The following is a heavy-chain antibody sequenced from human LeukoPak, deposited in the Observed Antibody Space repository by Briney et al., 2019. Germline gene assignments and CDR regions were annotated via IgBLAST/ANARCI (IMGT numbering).Heavy chain of an antibody. Sequence: PGGSLRLSCAASGFTFSSYWMHWVRHAPGKGLVWVSRINSDGSSTSYADSVKGRFTISRDNAKNSLYLQMNSLRADDTAVYYCARDGKQDTAMGPFEYYYYYYMDVWGKGTTVTVSS. CDR2: INSDGSST. CDR1: GFTFSSYW. D-gene: IGHD5-18*01. CDR3: ARDGKQDTAMGPFEYYYYYYMDV. J-gene: IGHJ6*03. V-gene: IGHV3-74*01.